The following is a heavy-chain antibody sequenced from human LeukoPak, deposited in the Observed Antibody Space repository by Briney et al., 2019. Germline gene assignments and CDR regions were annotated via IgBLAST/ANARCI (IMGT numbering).Heavy chain of an antibody. V-gene: IGHV4-39*01. J-gene: IGHJ4*02. Sequence: PSETLSLTCTVSGGSISSSSYYWVWIRQPPGKGLEWIGSIYYSGSTYYNQSLKSRVTISVDTSKNQFSLNLSSVTAADTAVYYCARGRYYTVVTQFDYWGQGTLVTVSS. D-gene: IGHD4-23*01. CDR2: IYYSGST. CDR1: GGSISSSSYY. CDR3: ARGRYYTVVTQFDY.